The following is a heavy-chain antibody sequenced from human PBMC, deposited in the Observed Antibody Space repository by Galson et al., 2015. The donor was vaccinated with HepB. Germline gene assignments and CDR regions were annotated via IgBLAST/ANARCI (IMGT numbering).Heavy chain of an antibody. D-gene: IGHD6-19*01. CDR3: ARQLSSLDAFDI. CDR2: IYPGDSET. J-gene: IGHJ3*02. V-gene: IGHV5-51*01. CDR1: GYSFTSNW. Sequence: QSGAEVKKPGESLKISCKGSGYSFTSNWIGWVRQMPGKGLEWMGIIYPGDSETRYSPSFQGQVTMSADKAINTAYLQWSSLKASDTAMYYCARQLSSLDAFDIWGQGTMVTVSS.